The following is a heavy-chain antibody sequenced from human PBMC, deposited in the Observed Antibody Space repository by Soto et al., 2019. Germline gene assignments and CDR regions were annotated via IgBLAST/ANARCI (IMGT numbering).Heavy chain of an antibody. V-gene: IGHV5-10-1*01. CDR3: ARHQLSGSYYYYGMDV. CDR1: GYSFTSYW. CDR2: IDPSDSYT. D-gene: IGHD1-26*01. Sequence: PGESLKISCKGSGYSFTSYWISWVRQMPGKGLEWMGRIDPSDSYTNYSPSFQGHVTISADKSISTAYLQWSSLKASDTAMYYCARHQLSGSYYYYGMDVWGPGTTVTVSS. J-gene: IGHJ6*02.